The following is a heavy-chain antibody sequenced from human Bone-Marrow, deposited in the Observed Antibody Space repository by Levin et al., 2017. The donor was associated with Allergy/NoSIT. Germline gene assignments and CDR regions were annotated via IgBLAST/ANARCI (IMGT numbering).Heavy chain of an antibody. Sequence: SQTLSLTCAVSGISISRSNWWSWVRQPPGKGLEWIGEIFHSGTTNYNPSLESRITLSVDKSKNQLSLKLTSVNAADTAVYYCARAGRWLLPDYFDYWGQGTLVTVSS. V-gene: IGHV4-4*02. D-gene: IGHD5-18*01. CDR2: IFHSGTT. J-gene: IGHJ4*02. CDR1: GISISRSNW. CDR3: ARAGRWLLPDYFDY.